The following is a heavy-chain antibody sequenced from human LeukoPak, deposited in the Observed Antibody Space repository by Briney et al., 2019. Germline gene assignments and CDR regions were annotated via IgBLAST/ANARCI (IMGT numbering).Heavy chain of an antibody. CDR1: GGSISSYY. D-gene: IGHD1-26*01. Sequence: SETLSLTCTVSGGSISSYYWSWIRQPPGKGLEWIGYIYYSGSTNYNPSLKSRVTISVDTSKNQFSLKLSSVTAADTAVYYCARDLPGGATTGSDAFDIWGQGTMVTVSS. CDR3: ARDLPGGATTGSDAFDI. V-gene: IGHV4-59*12. CDR2: IYYSGST. J-gene: IGHJ3*02.